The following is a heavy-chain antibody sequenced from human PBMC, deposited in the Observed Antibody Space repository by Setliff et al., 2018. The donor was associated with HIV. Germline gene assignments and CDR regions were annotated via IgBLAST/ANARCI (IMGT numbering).Heavy chain of an antibody. J-gene: IGHJ6*04. D-gene: IGHD2-21*01. Sequence: GESLKISCKGSGYSFSNYWIGWVRQMPGKGLEWMGMINPDDSETTFSPSFQGQFTISADNSINTAYLQLSSLKASDTAMYYCARHPLQPEVSGYFYLMDVWGTGTTVTVSS. CDR2: INPDDSET. V-gene: IGHV5-51*01. CDR1: GYSFSNYW. CDR3: ARHPLQPEVSGYFYLMDV.